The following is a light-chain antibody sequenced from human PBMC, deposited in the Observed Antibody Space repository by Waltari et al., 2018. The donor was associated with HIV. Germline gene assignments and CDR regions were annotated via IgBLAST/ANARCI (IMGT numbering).Light chain of an antibody. CDR2: LGS. CDR1: QSLLHSNGYNF. V-gene: IGKV2-28*01. CDR3: MQALQTPRT. J-gene: IGKJ1*01. Sequence: DIVMTQSPLSLPVTPGEPASISCRSSQSLLHSNGYNFLDCYLQKPGQSPQVLIYLGSNRASGVPDRFSGSGSGTDFTLKISRVEAEDVGVYYCMQALQTPRTFGQGTKVEIK.